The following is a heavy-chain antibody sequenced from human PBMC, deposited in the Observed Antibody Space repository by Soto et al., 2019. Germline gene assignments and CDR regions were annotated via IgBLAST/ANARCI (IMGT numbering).Heavy chain of an antibody. CDR2: IDYSGNI. Sequence: PSETLSLTCNASGGSITSSGSAWGWTRQSPGKGLEWIGTIDYSGNIYYIPSLKSRITISVDTSKNQISLKLSSVTTADTAVYYCARHIHNQGFEYYFDSWGQGTLVTVS. D-gene: IGHD1-1*01. J-gene: IGHJ4*02. V-gene: IGHV4-39*01. CDR3: ARHIHNQGFEYYFDS. CDR1: GGSITSSGSA.